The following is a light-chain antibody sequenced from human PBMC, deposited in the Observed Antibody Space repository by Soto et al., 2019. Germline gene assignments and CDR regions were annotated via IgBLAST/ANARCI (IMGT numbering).Light chain of an antibody. CDR1: SSYIGSYNY. CDR3: KSFTTSSTYV. J-gene: IGLJ1*01. V-gene: IGLV2-14*01. CDR2: DVS. Sequence: QSALTQPASVSGSPGQSIAISCIGTSSYIGSYNYVSWYQQHPGKAPKLMIYDVSNRPSWVSDRFSGSKSGNTASLTISGLQAEYEADYYCKSFTTSSTYVFGTGTKLTVL.